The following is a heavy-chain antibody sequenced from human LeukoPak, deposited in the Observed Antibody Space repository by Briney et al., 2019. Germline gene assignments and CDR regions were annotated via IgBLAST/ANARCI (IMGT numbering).Heavy chain of an antibody. Sequence: GESLKISCKCSGCSFTTYWIGWVRQMPGKGLEWMGIIYPGDSDTRYSPSFQGQVTISADKSITTAYLQWSSLKASDTAMYYCARFDPTYYFNYWRQGTLVTVSS. D-gene: IGHD3-9*01. CDR1: GCSFTTYW. CDR3: ARFDPTYYFNY. J-gene: IGHJ4*02. CDR2: IYPGDSDT. V-gene: IGHV5-51*01.